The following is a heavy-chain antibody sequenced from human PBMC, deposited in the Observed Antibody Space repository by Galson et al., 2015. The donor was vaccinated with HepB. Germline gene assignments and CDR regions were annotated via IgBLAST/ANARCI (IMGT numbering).Heavy chain of an antibody. V-gene: IGHV3-33*01. CDR3: ARAQYSVSSKGDYFDY. CDR2: IWYDGSNK. CDR1: GFTFNYYG. D-gene: IGHD1-26*01. Sequence: SLRLSCAASGFTFNYYGMHWVRQAPGKGLEWVTVIWYDGSNKYYTDSVKGRFTISRDNSKNTLYLQMNSLRAEDTAVYYCARAQYSVSSKGDYFDYWGQGTLVTVSS. J-gene: IGHJ4*02.